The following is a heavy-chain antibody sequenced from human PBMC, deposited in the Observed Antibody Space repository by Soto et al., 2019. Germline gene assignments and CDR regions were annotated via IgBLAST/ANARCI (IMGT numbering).Heavy chain of an antibody. J-gene: IGHJ6*02. D-gene: IGHD2-15*01. CDR3: AHKGGRGAAMDV. Sequence: QITLKESGPTLVKPTQTLTVTCSFSGFSLSTSGVGVAWHRQPPGKALEWLALIYWDGDKRYSPFLKSRLTITKDTSENQVVLTLSNMDPVDTATYYCAHKGGRGAAMDVWGQGTTVTVSS. CDR1: GFSLSTSGVG. V-gene: IGHV2-5*02. CDR2: IYWDGDK.